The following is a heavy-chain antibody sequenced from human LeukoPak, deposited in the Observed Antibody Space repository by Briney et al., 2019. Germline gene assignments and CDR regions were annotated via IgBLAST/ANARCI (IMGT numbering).Heavy chain of an antibody. CDR1: GGSIDTYY. V-gene: IGHV4-34*01. Sequence: PSETLSLTCTVSGGSIDTYYWNWIRQPPGKGLEWIGEINHSGSTNYNPSLKSRVTISVDTSKNQFSLKLSSVTAADTAVYYCARGFPRFGSYYEKNYYMDVWGKGTTVTVSS. CDR3: ARGFPRFGSYYEKNYYMDV. J-gene: IGHJ6*03. CDR2: INHSGST. D-gene: IGHD1-26*01.